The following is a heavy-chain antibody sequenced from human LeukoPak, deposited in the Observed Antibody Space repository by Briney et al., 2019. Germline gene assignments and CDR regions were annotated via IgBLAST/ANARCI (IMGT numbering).Heavy chain of an antibody. D-gene: IGHD2-2*01. Sequence: GGSLRLSCAASGFAFSNYNMNWVRQAPGKGLEWVSYISSSSHSIYYADSVKGRFTVSRDNAKNSLYLQMNSLRAEDTAVYYCARSLEDIVVVPAAIWYFDLWGRGTLVTVSS. J-gene: IGHJ2*01. V-gene: IGHV3-48*04. CDR3: ARSLEDIVVVPAAIWYFDL. CDR1: GFAFSNYN. CDR2: ISSSSHSI.